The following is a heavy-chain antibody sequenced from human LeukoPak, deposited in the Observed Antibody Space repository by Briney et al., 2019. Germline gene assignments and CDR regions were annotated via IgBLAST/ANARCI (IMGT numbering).Heavy chain of an antibody. CDR1: GFTVSSDY. V-gene: IGHV3-66*01. Sequence: GGSLRLSCAASGFTVSSDYMGWVRQAPEKGLEWVSLISSGGSTYYADSLKGRFTISRDNAKNSLYLQMNSLRAEDTAVYYCARVGIIVEAGTCDYWGQGTLVTVSS. J-gene: IGHJ4*02. CDR3: ARVGIIVEAGTCDY. D-gene: IGHD6-13*01. CDR2: ISSGGST.